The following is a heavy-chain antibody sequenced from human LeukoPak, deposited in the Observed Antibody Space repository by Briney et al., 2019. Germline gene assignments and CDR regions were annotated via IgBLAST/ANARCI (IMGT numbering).Heavy chain of an antibody. CDR2: IYYSGST. CDR1: GGSISSSSYY. CDR3: ARLGYCSSTSCYWSYYYYGMDV. D-gene: IGHD2-2*01. J-gene: IGHJ6*02. V-gene: IGHV4-39*01. Sequence: SETLSLTCTVSGGSISSSSYYWGWIRQPPGKGLEWIGSIYYSGSTYYNPSLKSRVTISVDTSKNQFSLKLSSVTAADTAVYYCARLGYCSSTSCYWSYYYYGMDVWGQGTTVTVSS.